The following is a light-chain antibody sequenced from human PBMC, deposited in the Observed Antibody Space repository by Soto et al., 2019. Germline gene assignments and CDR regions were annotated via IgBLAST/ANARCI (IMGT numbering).Light chain of an antibody. J-gene: IGKJ1*01. CDR2: AAS. V-gene: IGKV1-17*01. Sequence: DIQMTQSPCSLSASVGDRVTITCRASQAISNDLGWYQQKPAKAPKRLIYAASSLQSGVPSRFSGSGSETEFTLTISSLQPEDYATYYRQQHNDYPPTFGQGTKVEI. CDR1: QAISND. CDR3: QQHNDYPPT.